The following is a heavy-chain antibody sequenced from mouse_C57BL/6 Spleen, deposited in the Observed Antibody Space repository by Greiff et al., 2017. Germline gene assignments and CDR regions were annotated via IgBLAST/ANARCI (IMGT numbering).Heavy chain of an antibody. CDR3: ARKGYYDRDYAMDY. CDR1: GYAFTNYL. J-gene: IGHJ4*01. D-gene: IGHD2-4*01. V-gene: IGHV1-54*01. Sequence: QVQLQQSGAELVRPGTSVKVSCKASGYAFTNYLIEWVKQRPGQGLEWIGVINPGSGGTNYNEKFKGKATLTADKSSSTAYMQLSSLTSEDSAVXFCARKGYYDRDYAMDYWGQGTSVTVSS. CDR2: INPGSGGT.